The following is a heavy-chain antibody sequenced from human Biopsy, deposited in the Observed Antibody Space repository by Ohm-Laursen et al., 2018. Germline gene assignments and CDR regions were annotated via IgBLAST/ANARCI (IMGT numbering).Heavy chain of an antibody. V-gene: IGHV4-38-2*02. Sequence: GTLSLTCTVSNYSVSSGYDWGWIRQPPGKGLEWIGTIYHTGRISYNPSLQSRVTISVDTSKNQFSLRLNSVTAADTAVYYCARATNSTGWPYYYFYGMDVWGQGTTVTVSS. CDR2: IYHTGRI. J-gene: IGHJ6*02. D-gene: IGHD2/OR15-2a*01. CDR1: NYSVSSGYD. CDR3: ARATNSTGWPYYYFYGMDV.